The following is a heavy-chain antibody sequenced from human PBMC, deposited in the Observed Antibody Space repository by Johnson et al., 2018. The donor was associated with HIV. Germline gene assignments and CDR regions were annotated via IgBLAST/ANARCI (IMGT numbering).Heavy chain of an antibody. Sequence: VQLVESGGGLIQPGGSLRLSCAASGFTVSSNYMIWVRQAPGKGLEWVSVIYSGGSTYYADSVKGRFTISRDNSKNTLYLQMNSLRAEDTAVYYCAKDMGYSGSYFDAFDIWGQETVVTVSS. V-gene: IGHV3-66*03. D-gene: IGHD1-26*01. CDR3: AKDMGYSGSYFDAFDI. CDR2: IYSGGST. J-gene: IGHJ3*02. CDR1: GFTVSSNY.